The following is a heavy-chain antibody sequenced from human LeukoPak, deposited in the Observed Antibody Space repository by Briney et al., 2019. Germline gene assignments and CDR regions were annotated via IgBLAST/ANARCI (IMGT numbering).Heavy chain of an antibody. D-gene: IGHD2-2*01. V-gene: IGHV1-69*05. CDR1: RGTFSSYA. Sequence: GASVKVSCKASRGTFSSYAISWVRQAPGQGLEWMGGIIPIFGTANYAQKFQGRVTITTDESTSTAYMELSCLRSEDTAVYYCARGGRGCSSTSCYAFDIWGQGTMVTVSS. J-gene: IGHJ3*02. CDR2: IIPIFGTA. CDR3: ARGGRGCSSTSCYAFDI.